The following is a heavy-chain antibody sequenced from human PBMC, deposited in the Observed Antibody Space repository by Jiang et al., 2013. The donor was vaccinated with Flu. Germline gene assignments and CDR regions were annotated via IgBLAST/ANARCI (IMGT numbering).Heavy chain of an antibody. V-gene: IGHV4-39*01. D-gene: IGHD3-10*01. J-gene: IGHJ4*02. CDR1: GGSISSSSHY. CDR3: ARLNGSGSYMYYFDY. CDR2: IYYSGST. Sequence: GSGLVKPSETLSLTCTVSGGSISSSSHYWGWIRQPPGKGLEWIGNIYYSGSTSYNPSLNSRVTISVDTSKNQFSLKLSSVTAADTAVYYCARLNGSGSYMYYFDYWGQGTLVTVSS.